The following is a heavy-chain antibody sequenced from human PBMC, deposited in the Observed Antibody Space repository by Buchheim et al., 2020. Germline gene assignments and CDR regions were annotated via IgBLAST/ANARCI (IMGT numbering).Heavy chain of an antibody. D-gene: IGHD4-17*01. Sequence: QVQLQESGPGLVKPSQTLSLTCTVSGGSFSSGGYYWSWIPPHPGKGLEWIGYIYYSGSTYYNPSLKSRTTLYVDTTKNQYSLKLSCVTAADTAVYYCATSVTTGFNGWLHPWGQGTL. J-gene: IGHJ5*02. V-gene: IGHV4-31*03. CDR2: IYYSGST. CDR1: GGSFSSGGYY. CDR3: ATSVTTGFNGWLHP.